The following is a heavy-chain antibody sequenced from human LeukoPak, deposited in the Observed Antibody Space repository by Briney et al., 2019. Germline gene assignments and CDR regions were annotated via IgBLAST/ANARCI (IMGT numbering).Heavy chain of an antibody. V-gene: IGHV1-18*01. Sequence: ASVKVSCKASRYFFMGSGFTWVRQAPGQGLEWMGWISPYNGNTNYAQKFQGRVTMTTDKSSTTVYMELRSLRSDDTAVYFCARDDYGDYWYFDLWGRGTLVTVSS. CDR1: RYFFMGSG. D-gene: IGHD4/OR15-4a*01. CDR2: ISPYNGNT. J-gene: IGHJ2*01. CDR3: ARDDYGDYWYFDL.